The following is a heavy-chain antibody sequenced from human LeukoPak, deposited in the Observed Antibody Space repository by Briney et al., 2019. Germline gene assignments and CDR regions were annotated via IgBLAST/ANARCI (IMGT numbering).Heavy chain of an antibody. V-gene: IGHV1-2*02. Sequence: ASVKVSSTASVYTFTSYYIHWVRQAPGQGLEWMGWINPNSGGTKYAQKFQGGVTMTRDTSISTAYMELSGLTSDDTAVYYCARCRYTYGYWDNWGQGTLVTVSS. D-gene: IGHD5-18*01. CDR3: ARCRYTYGYWDN. CDR1: VYTFTSYY. J-gene: IGHJ4*02. CDR2: INPNSGGT.